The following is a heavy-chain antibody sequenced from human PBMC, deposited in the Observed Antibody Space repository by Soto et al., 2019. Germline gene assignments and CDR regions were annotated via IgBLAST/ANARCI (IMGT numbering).Heavy chain of an antibody. V-gene: IGHV4-39*01. J-gene: IGHJ4*02. CDR3: ARVLPSARRDY. D-gene: IGHD3-3*01. CDR1: GGSISSSSYY. CDR2: IYYSGST. Sequence: SETLSLTCTVSGGSISSSSYYWGWIRQPPGKGLEWIGSIYYSGSTYYNPSLKSRVTISVDTSKNQFSLKLSSVTAADTAVYYCARVLPSARRDYWGQGTLVTVSS.